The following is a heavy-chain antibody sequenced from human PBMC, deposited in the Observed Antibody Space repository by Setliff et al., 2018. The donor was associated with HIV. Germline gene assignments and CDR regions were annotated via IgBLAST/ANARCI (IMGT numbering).Heavy chain of an antibody. CDR2: IKYDEIEK. CDR3: ACPKEGYSGSGGAFQI. V-gene: IGHV3-7*01. Sequence: GGSLRLSCSASGFSFSSYWISWVRQAPGKGLEWVANIKYDEIEKYYVDSVKGRFTISRDNAKNSLYLQMNSLRADDTAMYYCACPKEGYSGSGGAFQIWGQGTMVTVSS. J-gene: IGHJ3*02. D-gene: IGHD3-10*01. CDR1: GFSFSSYW.